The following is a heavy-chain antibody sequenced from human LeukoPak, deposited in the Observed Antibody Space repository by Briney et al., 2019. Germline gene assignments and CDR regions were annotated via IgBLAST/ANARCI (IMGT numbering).Heavy chain of an antibody. CDR2: ISSSSSYI. J-gene: IGHJ4*02. CDR1: GFTFSSYS. V-gene: IGHV3-21*01. D-gene: IGHD3-10*01. Sequence: GGSLRLSCAASGFTFSSYSMNWVRQAPGKGLEWVSSISSSSSYIYYADSVKGRFTISRDNAKNSLYLQMNSLRAEDTAVYYCARGYGSGSYLRDYWGQGTLVTVSS. CDR3: ARGYGSGSYLRDY.